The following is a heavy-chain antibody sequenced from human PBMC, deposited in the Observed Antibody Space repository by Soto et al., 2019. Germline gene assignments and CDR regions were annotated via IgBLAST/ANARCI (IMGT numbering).Heavy chain of an antibody. Sequence: LSLTCAVYGGSFSGYYWSWIRQPPGKGLEWIGEINHSGSTNYNPSLKSRVTISVDTSKNQFSLKLSSVTAADTAVYYCASHWNRYYYGMDVWGQGTTVTVSS. CDR1: GGSFSGYY. V-gene: IGHV4-34*01. CDR2: INHSGST. J-gene: IGHJ6*02. CDR3: ASHWNRYYYGMDV. D-gene: IGHD1-1*01.